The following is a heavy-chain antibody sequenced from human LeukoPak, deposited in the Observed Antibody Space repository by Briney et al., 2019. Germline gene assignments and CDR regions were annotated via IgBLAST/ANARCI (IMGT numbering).Heavy chain of an antibody. V-gene: IGHV3-53*01. CDR3: ARVESVPALYYFDY. Sequence: PGGSLRLSCAASGFTVSSNYMSWVRQAPGKGLEWVSVIYSGGSTYYADSVKGRFTISRDNSKNTLYLQMNSLRAEDTAVYYCARVESVPALYYFDYWGQGTLVTVSS. CDR2: IYSGGST. D-gene: IGHD2-2*01. CDR1: GFTVSSNY. J-gene: IGHJ4*02.